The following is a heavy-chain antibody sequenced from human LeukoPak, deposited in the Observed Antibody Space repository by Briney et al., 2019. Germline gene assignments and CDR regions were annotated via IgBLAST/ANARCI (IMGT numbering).Heavy chain of an antibody. Sequence: GGSLRLSCAASGFTFSTYAMSWVRQAPGKGLEWVSSISSSSNYVYYADSVKGRFTISRDNAKNSLFLQMDSLRAEDTAVYYCARPDYDFWSGSLGGHYMDVWGKGTTVTVSS. CDR3: ARPDYDFWSGSLGGHYMDV. J-gene: IGHJ6*03. CDR2: ISSSSNYV. D-gene: IGHD3-3*01. CDR1: GFTFSTYA. V-gene: IGHV3-21*01.